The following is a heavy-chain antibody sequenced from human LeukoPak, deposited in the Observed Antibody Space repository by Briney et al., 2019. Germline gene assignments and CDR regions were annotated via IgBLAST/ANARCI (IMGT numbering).Heavy chain of an antibody. Sequence: GSSVKVSCKASGGTFSSYAISWVRQAPGQGLEWMGWINPNSGGTNYAQKFQGRVTMTRDTSISTAYMELSRLRSDDTAVYYCATVPVVVPAASLYYFDYWGQGTLVTVSS. CDR2: INPNSGGT. CDR1: GGTFSSYA. CDR3: ATVPVVVPAASLYYFDY. J-gene: IGHJ4*02. V-gene: IGHV1-2*02. D-gene: IGHD2-2*01.